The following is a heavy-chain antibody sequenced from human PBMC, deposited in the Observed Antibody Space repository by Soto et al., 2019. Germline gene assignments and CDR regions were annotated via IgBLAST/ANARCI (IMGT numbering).Heavy chain of an antibody. Sequence: QVQLVQSGAEVKKPGASVKVSCKASGYTFTSYYMHWVRQAPGQGLEWMGIINPSGGSTSYAQKFQGRVTLTRDPATSTVYMGLSSLRSEDTAVYYCARGLEYGGGSYFWGQGTLVTVSS. CDR2: INPSGGST. V-gene: IGHV1-46*01. CDR3: ARGLEYGGGSYF. CDR1: GYTFTSYY. J-gene: IGHJ4*02. D-gene: IGHD1-26*01.